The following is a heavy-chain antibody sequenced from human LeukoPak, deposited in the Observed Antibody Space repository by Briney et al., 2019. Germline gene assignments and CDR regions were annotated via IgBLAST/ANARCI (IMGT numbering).Heavy chain of an antibody. CDR3: ARVLHGDYVGSAFDI. CDR2: IYYSGST. V-gene: IGHV4-39*07. Sequence: SETLSLTCTVSGGSISSSSYYWGWIRQPPGKGLEWIGSIYYSGSTYYNPSLKSRVTISVDTSKNQFSLKLSSVTAADTAVYYCARVLHGDYVGSAFDIWGQGTMVTVSS. CDR1: GGSISSSSYY. J-gene: IGHJ3*02. D-gene: IGHD4-17*01.